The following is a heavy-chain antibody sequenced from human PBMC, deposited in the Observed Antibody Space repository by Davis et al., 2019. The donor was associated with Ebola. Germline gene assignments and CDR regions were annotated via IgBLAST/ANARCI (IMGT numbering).Heavy chain of an antibody. CDR1: GYSFTSYW. CDR2: IYPGDSDT. V-gene: IGHV5-51*01. Sequence: PGGSLTLSCQGSGYSFTSYWIGWVRQMPGKGLEWMGIIYPGDSDTRYSPSFQGQVTISADKSISTAYLQWSSLKASDTAMYYCARNYYDSSGYYLLNFDYWGQGTLVTVSS. CDR3: ARNYYDSSGYYLLNFDY. D-gene: IGHD3-22*01. J-gene: IGHJ4*02.